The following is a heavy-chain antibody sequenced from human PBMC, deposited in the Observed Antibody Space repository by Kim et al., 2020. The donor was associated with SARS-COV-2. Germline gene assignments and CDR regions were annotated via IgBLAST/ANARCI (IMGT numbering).Heavy chain of an antibody. CDR1: GYTFTGYY. CDR2: INPNSGGT. V-gene: IGHV1-2*02. D-gene: IGHD3-3*01. CDR3: ARRPTPSDLLGEYYFDY. J-gene: IGHJ4*02. Sequence: ASVKVSCKASGYTFTGYYMHWVRQAPGQGLEWMGWINPNSGGTNYAQKFQGRVTMTRDTSISTAYMELSRLRSDDTAVYYCARRPTPSDLLGEYYFDYWGQGTLVTVSS.